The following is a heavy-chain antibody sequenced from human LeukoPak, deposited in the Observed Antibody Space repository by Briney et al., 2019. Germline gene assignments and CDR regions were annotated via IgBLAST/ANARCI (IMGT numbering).Heavy chain of an antibody. CDR2: INHYSGGT. J-gene: IGHJ6*02. CDR1: GYTFTGYY. CDR3: ARMVRLYCSGGSCYSNYYGMDV. D-gene: IGHD2-15*01. V-gene: IGHV1-2*02. Sequence: ASVKVSCKASGYTFTGYYMHWVRQAPGQGLAWMGWINHYSGGTNFAQKFQGRVTMTRDTSISTAYMELSRLRSDDTAVYYCARMVRLYCSGGSCYSNYYGMDVWGQGTTVTVSS.